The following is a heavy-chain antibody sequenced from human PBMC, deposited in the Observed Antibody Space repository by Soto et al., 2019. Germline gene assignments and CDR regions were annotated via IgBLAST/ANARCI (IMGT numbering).Heavy chain of an antibody. Sequence: QVQLQESGPGLVKPSQTLSLSCSVSGGSISSGDYYWSWIRQPPGKGLEWIGYIYYTGSTYYNPSLKSRVTISVDTSKNQFSLNLSSVTAADAAVYCCARVGYCSGDTCYLAWFDPWGQGTLVTVSS. CDR3: ARVGYCSGDTCYLAWFDP. D-gene: IGHD2-15*01. CDR2: IYYTGST. CDR1: GGSISSGDYY. V-gene: IGHV4-30-4*01. J-gene: IGHJ5*02.